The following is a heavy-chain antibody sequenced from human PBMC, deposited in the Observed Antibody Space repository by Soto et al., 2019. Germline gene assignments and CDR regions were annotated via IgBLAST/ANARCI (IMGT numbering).Heavy chain of an antibody. Sequence: SETLSLTCAFSCYSINSGYYWGWIRQPPGKGLQWIGSIYHSGTTYYNPSLKSRVTISVDTSRNQFSLKLTSVTAADTAVYFCARDAARYYDFWSGPNEDDYYYAMDVWGQGTTVTVSS. V-gene: IGHV4-38-2*02. CDR1: CYSINSGYY. CDR3: ARDAARYYDFWSGPNEDDYYYAMDV. CDR2: IYHSGTT. J-gene: IGHJ6*02. D-gene: IGHD3-3*01.